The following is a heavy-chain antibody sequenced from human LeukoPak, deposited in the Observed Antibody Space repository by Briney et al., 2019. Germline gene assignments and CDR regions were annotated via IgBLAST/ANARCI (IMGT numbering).Heavy chain of an antibody. Sequence: ASVKVSCKASGYTFTGYYMHWVRQAPGQGLEWMGWINPNSGGTNYAQKFQGRVTMTRDTSISTAYMELSRLRSDDTAVYYCARGYNWNCVVAFDIWGQGTMVTVSS. J-gene: IGHJ3*02. CDR3: ARGYNWNCVVAFDI. CDR2: INPNSGGT. CDR1: GYTFTGYY. V-gene: IGHV1-2*02. D-gene: IGHD1-7*01.